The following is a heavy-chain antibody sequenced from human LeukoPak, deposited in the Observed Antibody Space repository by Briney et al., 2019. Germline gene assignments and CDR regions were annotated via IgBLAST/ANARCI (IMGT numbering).Heavy chain of an antibody. V-gene: IGHV1-69*02. CDR1: GGTFSSYT. CDR3: AAKICSSTSCYNNWFDP. J-gene: IGHJ5*02. Sequence: SVKVSCKASGGTFSSYTISWVRQAPGQGLEWMGRIIPILGIANYAQKFQGRVTITADKSTNTAYMELSSLRSEDTAVYYCAAKICSSTSCYNNWFDPWGQGTLVTVSS. D-gene: IGHD2-2*02. CDR2: IIPILGIA.